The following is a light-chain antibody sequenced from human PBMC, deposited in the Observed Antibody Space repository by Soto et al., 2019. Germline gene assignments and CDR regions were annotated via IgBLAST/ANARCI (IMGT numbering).Light chain of an antibody. CDR2: DVS. CDR1: QSISDS. V-gene: IGKV1-5*01. CDR3: QQYHGFSRT. Sequence: DIQMTQSPSTLSPSVGDRVTSALRASQSISDSLAWYQQKPGKAPDLLISDVSKLERGVASRFSGSGSGTEFTLTISSMQPDDLATYYCQQYHGFSRTFGQGTKVDIK. J-gene: IGKJ1*01.